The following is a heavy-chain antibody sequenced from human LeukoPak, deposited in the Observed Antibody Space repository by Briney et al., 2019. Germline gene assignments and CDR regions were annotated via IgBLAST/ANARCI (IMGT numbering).Heavy chain of an antibody. Sequence: GGSLRLSCAASGFTFNHYAMNWVRQAPGKGLEWVASISSTTTYIYYADSVKGRFTISRDNAKNSVHLQMNSLRAEDTAVYYCARADVDTAMSTPDYWGQGTLVTVSS. CDR2: ISSTTTYI. V-gene: IGHV3-21*01. CDR1: GFTFNHYA. J-gene: IGHJ4*02. CDR3: ARADVDTAMSTPDY. D-gene: IGHD5-18*01.